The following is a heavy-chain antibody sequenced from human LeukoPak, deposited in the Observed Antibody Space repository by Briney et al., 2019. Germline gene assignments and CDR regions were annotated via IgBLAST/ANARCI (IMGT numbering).Heavy chain of an antibody. J-gene: IGHJ3*01. V-gene: IGHV3-23*01. CDR3: AKVTTDCSSTSCFLPYAFDF. CDR1: GFTFNISA. D-gene: IGHD2-2*01. Sequence: GGSLRLSCGASGFTFNISASNWVRQAPGKGLEWVSSISASGSGTFYADSVKGRFAISRDNSRNMVFLLMNTLRAEDTAIYYCAKVTTDCSSTSCFLPYAFDFWGQGTMVAVSS. CDR2: ISASGSGT.